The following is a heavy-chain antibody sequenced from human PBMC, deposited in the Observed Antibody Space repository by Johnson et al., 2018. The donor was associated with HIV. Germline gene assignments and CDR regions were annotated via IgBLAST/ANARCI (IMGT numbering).Heavy chain of an antibody. Sequence: QVHLVESGGGVVQPGGSLRLSCAASGFPFSSYGMHWVRQAPGKGLEWVAFIRYDGTNKYYTDSVKGRFTISRDNSKNTLYLQMNSLRAEDTAVYYCARACRDGYTCDVYDIWGQGTMVTVSS. D-gene: IGHD5-24*01. CDR1: GFPFSSYG. CDR2: IRYDGTNK. V-gene: IGHV3-30*02. J-gene: IGHJ3*02. CDR3: ARACRDGYTCDVYDI.